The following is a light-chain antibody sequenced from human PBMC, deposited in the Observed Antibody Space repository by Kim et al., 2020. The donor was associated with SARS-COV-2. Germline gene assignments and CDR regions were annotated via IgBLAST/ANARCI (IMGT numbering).Light chain of an antibody. CDR3: SSYTSSSTLV. CDR2: DVS. CDR1: SSDVGDYNY. Sequence: GQSITISSTGTSSDVGDYNYVSWYQQHPGKAPKLMIYDVSNRPSGVSSRFSGSKSGNTASLTISGLQAEDEADYYCSSYTSSSTLVFGTGTKVTVL. V-gene: IGLV2-14*03. J-gene: IGLJ1*01.